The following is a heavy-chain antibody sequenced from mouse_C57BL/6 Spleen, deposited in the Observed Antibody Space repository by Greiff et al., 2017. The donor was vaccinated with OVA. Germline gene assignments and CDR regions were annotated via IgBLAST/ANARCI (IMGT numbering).Heavy chain of an antibody. J-gene: IGHJ3*01. Sequence: EVQGVESGGGLVKPGGSLKLSCAASGFTFSDYGMHWVRQAPEKGLEWVAYISSGSSTIYYADTVKGRFTISRDNAKNTLFLQMTSLRSEDTAMYYCARESPYYGSSYRAWFAYWGQGTLVTVSA. V-gene: IGHV5-17*01. CDR1: GFTFSDYG. CDR3: ARESPYYGSSYRAWFAY. D-gene: IGHD1-1*01. CDR2: ISSGSSTI.